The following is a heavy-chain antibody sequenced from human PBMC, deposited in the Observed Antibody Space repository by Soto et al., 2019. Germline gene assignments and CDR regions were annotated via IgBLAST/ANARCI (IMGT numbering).Heavy chain of an antibody. CDR1: GYTLPGYY. CDR3: ARQYDYIWGSYRNDALDI. Sequence: ASVTGSFTASGYTLPGYYVRWVRQAPGQGLEWMGWINPNSGGTNYAQKFQGWVTMTRDTSISTAYMELSRLRSDDTAVYYCARQYDYIWGSYRNDALDIWGQGTMVTVSS. V-gene: IGHV1-2*04. J-gene: IGHJ3*02. D-gene: IGHD3-16*02. CDR2: INPNSGGT.